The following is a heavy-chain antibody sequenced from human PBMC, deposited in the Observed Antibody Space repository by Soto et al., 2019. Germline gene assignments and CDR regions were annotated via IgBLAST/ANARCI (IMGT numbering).Heavy chain of an antibody. CDR1: GDSISSSY. J-gene: IGHJ3*02. Sequence: SETLSLTCTVSGDSISSSYWSWIRQSPGKGLEWIGYIYYSGSTNYNASLKSRVTISVDTSKNQFSLKLSSVTAEDTALYYCAKDGCIRTGCPTDAFDIWGQGTMVTVSS. CDR3: AKDGCIRTGCPTDAFDI. CDR2: IYYSGST. V-gene: IGHV4-59*01. D-gene: IGHD2-2*01.